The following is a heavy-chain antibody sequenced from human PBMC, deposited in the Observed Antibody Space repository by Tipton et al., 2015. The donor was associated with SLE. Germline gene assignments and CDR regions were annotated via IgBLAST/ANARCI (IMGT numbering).Heavy chain of an antibody. CDR3: ARDPHSGSSGTMGY. D-gene: IGHD1-26*01. CDR1: GFTFSSYA. CDR2: ISYDGSNK. Sequence: RSLRLSCAASGFTFSSYAMHWVRQAPGKGLEWVAVISYDGSNKYYADSVKGRFTISRDNSKNTLYLQMNSLRAEDTAVYYCARDPHSGSSGTMGYWGQGTLVTVSS. V-gene: IGHV3-30-3*01. J-gene: IGHJ4*02.